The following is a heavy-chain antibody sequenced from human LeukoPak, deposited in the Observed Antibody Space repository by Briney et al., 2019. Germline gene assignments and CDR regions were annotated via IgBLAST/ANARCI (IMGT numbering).Heavy chain of an antibody. CDR1: GYTFTDYY. J-gene: IGHJ4*02. Sequence: AASVKVSCKASGYTFTDYYIHWVRQAPGQGLEWMGWINPNSGGTNYAQKFQGRVTMTRDTSISTAYMDLSSLRSDDTAVYYCARDPTNWQNRSYYYWDFWGQGHLVTVSS. CDR3: ARDPTNWQNRSYYYWDF. CDR2: INPNSGGT. D-gene: IGHD1-26*01. V-gene: IGHV1-2*02.